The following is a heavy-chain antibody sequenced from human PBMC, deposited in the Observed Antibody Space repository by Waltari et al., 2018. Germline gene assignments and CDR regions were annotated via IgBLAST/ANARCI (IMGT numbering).Heavy chain of an antibody. D-gene: IGHD1-26*01. J-gene: IGHJ4*02. CDR2: IYHSGST. V-gene: IGHV4-38-2*02. CDR1: GYSISSGYY. Sequence: QVQLQESGPGLVKPSETLSLPCTVSGYSISSGYYWGWIRPPPGKGLEWIGSIYHSGSTYYNPSLKSRVTISVDTSKNQFSLKLSSVTAADTAVYYCARAYVGAPNHYFDYWGQGTLVTVSS. CDR3: ARAYVGAPNHYFDY.